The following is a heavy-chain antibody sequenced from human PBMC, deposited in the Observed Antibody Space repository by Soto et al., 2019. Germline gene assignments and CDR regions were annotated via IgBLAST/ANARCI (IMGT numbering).Heavy chain of an antibody. V-gene: IGHV2-5*02. D-gene: IGHD1-7*01. CDR3: SHSYQNTFYNWNYHDYFDY. CDR1: GFSLSTSGVG. Sequence: QITLKESGPTLVKPTQTLTLTCTFSGFSLSTSGVGVGWIRQPPGKALEWLALIYWDDYKRYSPSLKCRLTITKDTSKNQVDLTMTNMDPVNTATYYCSHSYQNTFYNWNYHDYFDYWGQGTLVTVSS. CDR2: IYWDDYK. J-gene: IGHJ4*02.